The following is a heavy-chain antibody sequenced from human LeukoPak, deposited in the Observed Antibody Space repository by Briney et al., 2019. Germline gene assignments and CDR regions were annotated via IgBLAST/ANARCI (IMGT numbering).Heavy chain of an antibody. J-gene: IGHJ1*01. CDR2: IHHRGGT. V-gene: IGHV4-4*02. CDR3: TTNGWYCLDH. Sequence: NSSETLSLTCAVSGGSISSDNWWSWVRQPPGKRLEWIGEIHHRGGTNYNPSLQSRVTISVDKSNNHFSLRLTSVTAADTAVYYCTTNGWYCLDHWGQGALVTVSS. CDR1: GGSISSDNW. D-gene: IGHD6-19*01.